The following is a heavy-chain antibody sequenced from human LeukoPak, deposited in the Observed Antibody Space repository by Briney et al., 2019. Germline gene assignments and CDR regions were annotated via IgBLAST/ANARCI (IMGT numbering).Heavy chain of an antibody. CDR3: GRAGVAGNNDVFDI. CDR1: AFTFSSYA. Sequence: GGSLRLSCAASAFTFSSYAMHWVRQAPGKGLEYVSAISSNGGSTYYANSVKGRFTISRDNSKNTLYLQMGSLRAEDMAVYYCGRAGVAGNNDVFDIWGQGTMVTVRS. J-gene: IGHJ3*02. V-gene: IGHV3-64*01. CDR2: ISSNGGST. D-gene: IGHD6-19*01.